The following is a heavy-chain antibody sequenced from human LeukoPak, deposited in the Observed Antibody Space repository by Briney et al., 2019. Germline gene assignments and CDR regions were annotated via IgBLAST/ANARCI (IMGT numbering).Heavy chain of an antibody. D-gene: IGHD1-1*01. V-gene: IGHV4-61*01. J-gene: IGHJ4*02. CDR1: GGSVSSGSYY. Sequence: SETLSLTCTVSGGSVSSGSYYWSWIRQPPGKGLEWIGYIYYSGSTNYNPSFKSRVTISVDTSKNQFSLKLSSVTAADTAVYYCARDPGYRYFDYWGQGTLVTVSS. CDR3: ARDPGYRYFDY. CDR2: IYYSGST.